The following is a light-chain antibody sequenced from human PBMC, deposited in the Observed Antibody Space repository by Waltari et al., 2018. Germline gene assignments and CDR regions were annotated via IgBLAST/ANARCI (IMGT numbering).Light chain of an antibody. CDR1: QSLSNW. CDR3: QQYSSYSS. V-gene: IGKV1-5*03. Sequence: DIQMIQSPSSLSASVGDRVTITSRASQSLSNWLALYQQKPGKAPTLLIYKASILKSGVPSRFSGSGSGTQFTLTISSLQPGDVATYYCQQYSSYSSFGQGTKLEIK. CDR2: KAS. J-gene: IGKJ2*01.